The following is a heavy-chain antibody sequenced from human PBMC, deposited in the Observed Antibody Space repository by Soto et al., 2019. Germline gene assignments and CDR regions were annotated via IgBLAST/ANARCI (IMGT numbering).Heavy chain of an antibody. CDR2: TYPGDSDT. J-gene: IGHJ5*02. Sequence: GESLKISCKGSGYSFTSYWIGWVRQMPGKGLEWMGITYPGDSDTRYSPSFQGQVTISADKSISTAYLQWSSLKASDTAMYYCARLDDYDYVWGSSNWFDPWGQGTLVTVSS. D-gene: IGHD3-16*01. CDR1: GYSFTSYW. CDR3: ARLDDYDYVWGSSNWFDP. V-gene: IGHV5-51*01.